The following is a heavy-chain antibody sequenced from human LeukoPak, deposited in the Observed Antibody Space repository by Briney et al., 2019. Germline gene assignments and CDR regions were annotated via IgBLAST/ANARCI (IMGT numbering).Heavy chain of an antibody. D-gene: IGHD3-22*01. CDR2: IKQDGSEK. V-gene: IGHV3-7*01. CDR3: ARELYYYDSRTNWYFDL. CDR1: GFTFSSYW. Sequence: GGSLRLSCSASGFTFSSYWMGWVRQAPGKGLEWVANIKQDGSEKYYVDSVQGRFTISRDNAKNSLYLQMNSLRAEDTAVYYCARELYYYDSRTNWYFDLWGRGTLVTVSS. J-gene: IGHJ2*01.